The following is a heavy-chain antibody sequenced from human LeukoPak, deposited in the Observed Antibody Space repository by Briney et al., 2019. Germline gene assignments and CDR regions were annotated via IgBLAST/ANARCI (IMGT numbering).Heavy chain of an antibody. CDR1: GFNFSSYW. Sequence: QPGGSLRLSCEASGFNFSSYWMHWVRQAPGKGLGWVSRINREGSSTSYADSVKGRFTISRDNAKNTLYLQMNSLRAEDTAVYHCARGDLVAATYYYYYFDVWGKGTTVTVSS. J-gene: IGHJ6*03. D-gene: IGHD1-26*01. V-gene: IGHV3-74*01. CDR3: ARGDLVAATYYYYYFDV. CDR2: INREGSST.